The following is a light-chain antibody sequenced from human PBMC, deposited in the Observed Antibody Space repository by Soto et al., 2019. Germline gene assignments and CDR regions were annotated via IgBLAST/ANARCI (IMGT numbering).Light chain of an antibody. J-gene: IGKJ1*01. Sequence: DIVMTQSPDSLAVSLGERATINCKSSQSVLYSSNNKNYLAWYQQKPGQPPKLLIYWASTRESGVPDRFSGSGSGSDFTLTISSLQAEDVAVYYCQQYYSTPETFGQGTKVVIK. CDR1: QSVLYSSNNKNY. V-gene: IGKV4-1*01. CDR2: WAS. CDR3: QQYYSTPET.